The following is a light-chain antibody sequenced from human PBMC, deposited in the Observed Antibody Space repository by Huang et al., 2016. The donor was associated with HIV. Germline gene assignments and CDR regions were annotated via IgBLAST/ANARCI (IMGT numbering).Light chain of an antibody. CDR3: QQVDTFPWT. CDR1: QGITNW. J-gene: IGKJ1*01. CDR2: GAS. V-gene: IGKV1-12*01. Sequence: DIQMNQSPSSVSASVGDRVTLTCRASQGITNWLAWYQQKLGKAPRLLIYGASSLESVVPSRFSGSGSGTDFTLTISSLQPEDFATYYCQQVDTFPWTFGQGTRVEIK.